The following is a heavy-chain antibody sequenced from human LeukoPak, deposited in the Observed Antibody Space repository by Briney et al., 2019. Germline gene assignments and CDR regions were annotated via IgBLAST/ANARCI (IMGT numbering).Heavy chain of an antibody. CDR3: AKDSLLFLEWLFNTPFDY. J-gene: IGHJ4*02. V-gene: IGHV3-23*01. D-gene: IGHD3-3*01. Sequence: GGSLRLSCAASGFTFDDYGMSGVRQAPGKGLEWVSAISGSGDSTYYADSVKGRFTISRDNSKNTLYLQMNSLRAEDTAVYYCAKDSLLFLEWLFNTPFDYWGQGTLVTVSS. CDR1: GFTFDDYG. CDR2: ISGSGDST.